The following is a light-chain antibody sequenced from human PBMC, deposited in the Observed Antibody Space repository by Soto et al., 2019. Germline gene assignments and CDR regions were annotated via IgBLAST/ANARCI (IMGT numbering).Light chain of an antibody. CDR2: DVS. CDR1: QRVTSS. J-gene: IGKJ4*01. CDR3: QQRTNWPT. V-gene: IGKV3-11*01. Sequence: EIVLTQSPATLSLSPGDRATLSCRASQRVTSSLAWFQQKPGQAPRLLIYDVSRRATAIPARFSGSGSGTDFTLTISSLEPEDFAVYYCQQRTNWPTFGGGTKVEIK.